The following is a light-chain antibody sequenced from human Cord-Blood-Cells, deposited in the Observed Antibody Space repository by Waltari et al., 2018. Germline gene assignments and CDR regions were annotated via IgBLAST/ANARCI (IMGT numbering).Light chain of an antibody. Sequence: DIQMTQSPSSVSASVGDRVTLTCRASKGISSWLAWYQEKPGKAPKLPIYAASSLESGVPARFSGSGLCTDFTLTISSLQPEDFATYDFQQANSFPLTCGVGTKVEIK. J-gene: IGKJ4*01. CDR3: QQANSFPLT. CDR2: AAS. V-gene: IGKV1D-12*01. CDR1: KGISSW.